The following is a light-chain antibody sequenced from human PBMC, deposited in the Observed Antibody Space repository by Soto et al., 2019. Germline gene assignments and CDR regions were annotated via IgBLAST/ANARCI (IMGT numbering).Light chain of an antibody. J-gene: IGLJ2*01. Sequence: PVLTQSPSASASLGASVKLTCTLSSGHSTYAIAWHQQQPEKGPRYLMKLNSDGSHSKGDGIPDRFSGSSSGAERYLTISSLQSEDEADYYCQTWTTGIQLIFGGGTKVTVL. CDR2: LNSDGSH. CDR3: QTWTTGIQLI. CDR1: SGHSTYA. V-gene: IGLV4-69*01.